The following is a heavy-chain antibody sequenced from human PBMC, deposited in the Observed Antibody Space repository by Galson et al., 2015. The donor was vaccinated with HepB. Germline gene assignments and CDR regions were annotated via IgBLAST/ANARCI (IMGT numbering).Heavy chain of an antibody. CDR1: GFTFNTYW. Sequence: SLRLSCAASGFTFNTYWMTWVRQTPGKGLEWVASIKQDGSEKYYVDSVKGRFTISRDNAKNSLYLQMNNLRAEDTAVYYCARVYCAYAVCYGGFNGYWGQGILVTVSS. V-gene: IGHV3-7*03. D-gene: IGHD2-8*01. CDR3: ARVYCAYAVCYGGFNGY. J-gene: IGHJ4*02. CDR2: IKQDGSEK.